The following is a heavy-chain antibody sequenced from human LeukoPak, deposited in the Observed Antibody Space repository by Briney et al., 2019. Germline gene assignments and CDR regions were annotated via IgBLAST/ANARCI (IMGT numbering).Heavy chain of an antibody. CDR2: IKSKTDGGTT. CDR3: TTESWSGYYVGDY. CDR1: GFTFSSYS. V-gene: IGHV3-15*01. J-gene: IGHJ4*02. Sequence: GGSLRLSCAASGFTFSSYSMNWVRQAPGKGLEWVGRIKSKTDGGTTDYAAPVKGRFTISRDDSKNTLCLQMNSLKTEDTAVYYCTTESWSGYYVGDYWGQGTLVTVSS. D-gene: IGHD3-3*01.